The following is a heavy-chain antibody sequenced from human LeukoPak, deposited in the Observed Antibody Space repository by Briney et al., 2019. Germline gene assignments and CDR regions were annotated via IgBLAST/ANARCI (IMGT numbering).Heavy chain of an antibody. V-gene: IGHV3-33*01. CDR1: GFTFSSYG. D-gene: IGHD3-3*01. J-gene: IGHJ4*02. Sequence: GGSLRLSCAASGFTFSSYGMHWVRQAPGKGLEWVAVIWYDGSNKYYADSVKGRFTISRDNSKNTLYLQMNSLRAEDTAVYYCARDNLHRRYYDFWSGSLCGYFDYWGQGTLVTVSS. CDR2: IWYDGSNK. CDR3: ARDNLHRRYYDFWSGSLCGYFDY.